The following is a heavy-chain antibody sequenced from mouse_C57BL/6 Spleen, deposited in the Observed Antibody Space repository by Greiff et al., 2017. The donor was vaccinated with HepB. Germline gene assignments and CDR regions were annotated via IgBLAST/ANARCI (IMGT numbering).Heavy chain of an antibody. D-gene: IGHD1-1*02. J-gene: IGHJ4*01. Sequence: QVQLQQPGAELVMPGASVKLSCKASGYTFTSYWMHWVKQRPGQGLEWIGEIDPSDSYTNYNQKFKGKSTLTVDKSSSTAYMQLSSLTSEDSAVYYCARYGGCFYAMDYWGQGTSVTVSS. CDR2: IDPSDSYT. CDR3: ARYGGCFYAMDY. V-gene: IGHV1-69*01. CDR1: GYTFTSYW.